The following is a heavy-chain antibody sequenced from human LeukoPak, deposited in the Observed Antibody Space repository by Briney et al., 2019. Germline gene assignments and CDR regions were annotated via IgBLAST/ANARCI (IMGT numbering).Heavy chain of an antibody. CDR2: ISVSGGRT. Sequence: GGSLRLSCAASGFTFSSYAMSWVRQAPGKGLEWVSGISVSGGRTHYANSVKGRFTISRDNSKNTVYLQMSSLRAEDTAIYYCAKELAIEMATIFPPYYFEYWGLGTLVTVSS. V-gene: IGHV3-23*01. CDR3: AKELAIEMATIFPPYYFEY. D-gene: IGHD5-24*01. CDR1: GFTFSSYA. J-gene: IGHJ4*02.